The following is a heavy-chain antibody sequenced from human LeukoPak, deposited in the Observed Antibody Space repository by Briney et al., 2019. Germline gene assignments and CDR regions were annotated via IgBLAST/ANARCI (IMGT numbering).Heavy chain of an antibody. CDR3: ARRLGHYYDSGTSVTAVIYFDC. Sequence: PSETLSLTCAVYGGSFSGYYWSWIRQPPGKGLEWIGEINHSGSTNYNPSLKSRVTISVDTSKNQFSLKLSSMTAADTAMYYCARRLGHYYDSGTSVTAVIYFDCWGQGTLVTVSS. V-gene: IGHV4-34*01. D-gene: IGHD3-10*01. CDR1: GGSFSGYY. CDR2: INHSGST. J-gene: IGHJ4*02.